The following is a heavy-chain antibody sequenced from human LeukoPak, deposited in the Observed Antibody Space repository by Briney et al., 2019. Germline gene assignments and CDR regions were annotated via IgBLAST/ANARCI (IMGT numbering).Heavy chain of an antibody. V-gene: IGHV4-34*01. J-gene: IGHJ5*01. D-gene: IGHD1-26*01. CDR1: GGSISSFY. CDR3: SSGGVGNRLGS. Sequence: PSETLSLTCTVSGGSISSFYWSWIRQPPGKGLEWIGEISQSGSINYNPSLKSRVTISIDTSTNQFSLKLSSVTAADTAVYYCSSGGVGNRLGSWGQGTLVTVSS. CDR2: ISQSGSI.